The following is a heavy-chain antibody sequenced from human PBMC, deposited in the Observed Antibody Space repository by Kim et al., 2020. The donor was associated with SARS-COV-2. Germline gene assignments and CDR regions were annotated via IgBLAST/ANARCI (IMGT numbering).Heavy chain of an antibody. Sequence: GGSLRLSCAASGFTVSSNYMSWVRQAPGKGLEWVSVIYSGGSTYYADSVKGRFTISRDNSKNTLYLQMNSLRAEDTAVYYCARDRVAPLLYGMDVWGQGTTVTVSS. CDR1: GFTVSSNY. CDR3: ARDRVAPLLYGMDV. D-gene: IGHD3-10*01. V-gene: IGHV3-53*01. CDR2: IYSGGST. J-gene: IGHJ6*02.